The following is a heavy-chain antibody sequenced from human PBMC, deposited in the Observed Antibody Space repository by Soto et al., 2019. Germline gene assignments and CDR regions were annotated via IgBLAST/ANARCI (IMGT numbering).Heavy chain of an antibody. V-gene: IGHV1-69*13. CDR2: IIPLFGTA. D-gene: IGHD3-10*01. CDR1: GGTFSSYA. J-gene: IGHJ6*02. Sequence: GASVKVSCKASGGTFSSYASSGGRQAPGQGLEWMGGIIPLFGTANYAQKFQGGVTTTADESTSTASMEVSSLRSEDTPVSHCARAWPNLYYSGSPRSMDVWGQRPTVTVPS. CDR3: ARAWPNLYYSGSPRSMDV.